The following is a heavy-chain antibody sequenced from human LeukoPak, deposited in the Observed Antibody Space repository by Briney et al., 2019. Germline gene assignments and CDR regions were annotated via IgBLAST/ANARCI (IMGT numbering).Heavy chain of an antibody. J-gene: IGHJ3*01. CDR2: ISGSGTST. D-gene: IGHD4-11*01. V-gene: IGHV3-23*01. CDR1: GFTFSNYV. CDR3: ANEYSKGDV. Sequence: PGGSLRLSCVASGFTFSNYVMNWGRQAPGKGLECVSSISGSGTSTYYADSVKGRFTSSRDNSKNSLYLQMNSLRAEDTAIYYCANEYSKGDVWGQGTTVTVSS.